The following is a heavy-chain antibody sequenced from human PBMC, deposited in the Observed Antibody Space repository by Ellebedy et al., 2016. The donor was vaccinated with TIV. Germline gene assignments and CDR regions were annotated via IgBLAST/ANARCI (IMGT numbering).Heavy chain of an antibody. CDR2: IKQDGSEK. V-gene: IGHV3-7*01. Sequence: GGSLRLSCEASGFTFSNYWMTWVRQAPGKGLEWVANIKQDGSEKYYVDSVKGRFSISRDNAKNSLYLQMNSLRPEETAVYYCARDQWLGRAYYFDYWGQGTLLTVSS. CDR3: ARDQWLGRAYYFDY. J-gene: IGHJ4*02. CDR1: GFTFSNYW. D-gene: IGHD6-19*01.